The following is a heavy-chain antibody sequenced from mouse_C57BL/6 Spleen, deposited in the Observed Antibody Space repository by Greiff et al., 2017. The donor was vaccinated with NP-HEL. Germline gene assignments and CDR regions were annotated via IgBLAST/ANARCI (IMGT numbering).Heavy chain of an antibody. D-gene: IGHD3-2*02. V-gene: IGHV1-52*01. Sequence: VQLQQPGAELVRPGSSVKLSCKASGYTFTSYWMHWVKQRPIQGLEWIGNIDPSDSETHYNQKFKDKATLTVDKSSSTAYMQLSSLTSEDSAVYYCASQGTPKDYFDYWGQGTTLTVSS. CDR2: IDPSDSET. CDR3: ASQGTPKDYFDY. CDR1: GYTFTSYW. J-gene: IGHJ2*01.